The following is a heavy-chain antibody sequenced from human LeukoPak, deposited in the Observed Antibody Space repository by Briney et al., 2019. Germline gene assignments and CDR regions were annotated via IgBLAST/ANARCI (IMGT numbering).Heavy chain of an antibody. CDR2: IYTSGST. CDR1: GGSISSGSYY. J-gene: IGHJ4*02. Sequence: SETLSLTCTVSGGSISSGSYYWSWIRQPAGKGLEWIGRIYTSGSTNYNPSLKSRVTISVDTSKNQFSLKLSSVTAADTAVYYCAREEIMITFGGVIGHFDYWGQGTLVTVSS. V-gene: IGHV4-61*02. CDR3: AREEIMITFGGVIGHFDY. D-gene: IGHD3-16*02.